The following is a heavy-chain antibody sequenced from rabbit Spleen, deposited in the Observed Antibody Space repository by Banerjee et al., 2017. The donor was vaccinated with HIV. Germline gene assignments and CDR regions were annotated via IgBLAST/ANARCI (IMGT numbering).Heavy chain of an antibody. Sequence: EESGGDLVKPEGSLTLTCTASGFSFSSNYWICWVRQAPGKGLEWITCIYSRDGSAYYASWAKGRFTISKTSSTTVTLQMTSLTAADTATYFCARTRSAWDPFNLWGPGTLVTVS. J-gene: IGHJ4*01. CDR3: ARTRSAWDPFNL. D-gene: IGHD4-1*01. V-gene: IGHV1S45*01. CDR1: GFSFSSNYW. CDR2: IYSRDGSA.